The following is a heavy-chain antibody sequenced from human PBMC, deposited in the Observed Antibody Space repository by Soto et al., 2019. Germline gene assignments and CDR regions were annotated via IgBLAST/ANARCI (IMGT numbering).Heavy chain of an antibody. CDR3: ARGSIVATDIDY. Sequence: GASVKVSYKASGYTFTSYDINWVRQATGQGLEWMGWMNPNSGNTGYAQKFQGRVTMTRNTSISTAYMELSSLRSEDTAVYYCARGSIVATDIDYWGQGTLVTVSS. D-gene: IGHD5-12*01. V-gene: IGHV1-8*01. CDR1: GYTFTSYD. CDR2: MNPNSGNT. J-gene: IGHJ4*02.